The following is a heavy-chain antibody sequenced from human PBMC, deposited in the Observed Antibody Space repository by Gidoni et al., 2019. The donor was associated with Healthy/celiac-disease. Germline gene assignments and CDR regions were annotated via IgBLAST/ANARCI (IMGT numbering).Heavy chain of an antibody. J-gene: IGHJ6*02. Sequence: EVQLVQSGAAVQKPGESLSISCKGSGSSFTSYWINWLRQMPGKGLEWMGRIDPSDSYTNYRPSFQGHVTISADKSISTAYLQWSSLKASDTAMYYCARSIAAAPNGMDVWGQGTTVTVSS. D-gene: IGHD6-13*01. CDR1: GSSFTSYW. CDR3: ARSIAAAPNGMDV. CDR2: IDPSDSYT. V-gene: IGHV5-10-1*03.